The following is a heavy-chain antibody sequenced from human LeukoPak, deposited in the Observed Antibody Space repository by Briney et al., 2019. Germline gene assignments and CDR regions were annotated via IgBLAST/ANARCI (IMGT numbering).Heavy chain of an antibody. CDR1: GITLSNYG. V-gene: IGHV3-23*01. CDR2: ISDSGGRT. D-gene: IGHD3-22*01. J-gene: IGHJ4*02. CDR3: AKRGVVIRVILVGFHKEAYYFDS. Sequence: GGSLRLSCAGSGITLSNYGMSWVRQAPGKGLEWVAGISDSGGRTKYADSVKGRFTISRDNPKNTLYLQMNSLRAEDTAVYFCAKRGVVIRVILVGFHKEAYYFDSWGQGALVTVSS.